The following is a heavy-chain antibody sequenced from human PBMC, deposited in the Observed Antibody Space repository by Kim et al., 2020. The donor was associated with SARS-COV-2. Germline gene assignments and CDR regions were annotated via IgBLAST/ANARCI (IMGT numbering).Heavy chain of an antibody. V-gene: IGHV3-23*01. CDR1: GFTFSSYA. CDR3: AKGHCTNGVCYTDLYGMDV. J-gene: IGHJ6*02. CDR2: ISGSGGST. Sequence: GGSLRLSCAASGFTFSSYAMSWVRQAPGKGLEWVSAISGSGGSTYYADSVKGRFTISRDNSKNTLYLQMNSLRAEDTAVYYCAKGHCTNGVCYTDLYGMDVWGQGTKVTVSS. D-gene: IGHD2-8*01.